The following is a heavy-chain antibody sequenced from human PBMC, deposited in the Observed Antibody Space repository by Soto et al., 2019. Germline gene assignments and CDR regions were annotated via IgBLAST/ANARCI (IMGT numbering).Heavy chain of an antibody. J-gene: IGHJ4*02. D-gene: IGHD3-22*01. CDR2: MWSEGGNK. CDR3: ARDPPDDSSGYYSLDY. CDR1: GFTFSSYG. Sequence: QVQLVESGGVVVQPGRSLRLSCAASGFTFSSYGRHWVRQAPGKGLEWVAVMWSEGGNKYYADSVKGRFDISRDNSKNTLYLQMNSLRAEDTAVYYCARDPPDDSSGYYSLDYWGQGTLVTVSS. V-gene: IGHV3-33*01.